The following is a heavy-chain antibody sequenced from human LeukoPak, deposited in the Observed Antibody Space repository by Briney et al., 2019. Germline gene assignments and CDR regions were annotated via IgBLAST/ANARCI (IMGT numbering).Heavy chain of an antibody. D-gene: IGHD4-17*01. J-gene: IGHJ4*02. CDR1: GGSISSGGYY. Sequence: SQTLSLACTVSGGSISSGGYYWSWIRQHPGKGLEWIGYIYYSGSTYYNPSLKSRVTISVDTSKNQFSLKLSSVTAADTAVYYCARGAYGDYSDYWGQGTLVTVSS. CDR3: ARGAYGDYSDY. CDR2: IYYSGST. V-gene: IGHV4-31*03.